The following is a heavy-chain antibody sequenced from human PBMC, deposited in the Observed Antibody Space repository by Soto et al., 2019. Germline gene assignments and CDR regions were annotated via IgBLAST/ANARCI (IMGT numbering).Heavy chain of an antibody. J-gene: IGHJ4*02. CDR1: GFTFSSYS. D-gene: IGHD1-26*01. CDR3: ARKSGFDY. CDR2: ISSSSSTI. Sequence: GGSLRLSCAASGFTFSSYSMNWVRQAPGKGLEWVSYISSSSSTIYYADSVKGRFTISRDNAKNSLYLQMNSLRAEDTAVYYCARKSGFDYWGQGTLVTVSS. V-gene: IGHV3-48*01.